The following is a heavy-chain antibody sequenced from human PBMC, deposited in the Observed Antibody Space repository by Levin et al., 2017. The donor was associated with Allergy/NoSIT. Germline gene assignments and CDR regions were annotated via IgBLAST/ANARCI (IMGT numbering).Heavy chain of an antibody. V-gene: IGHV3-30*03. CDR1: GFALGGFG. Sequence: GESLKISCVASGFALGGFGMHWVRHTAGKGLEWVSFISFDGKNKEYVDSVKGRFAISRDNSRNTLYLQMDSLNSGDTGLYFCARDLSYSYYVPGYWGQGTLVTVSS. CDR2: ISFDGKNK. D-gene: IGHD4-11*01. J-gene: IGHJ4*02. CDR3: ARDLSYSYYVPGY.